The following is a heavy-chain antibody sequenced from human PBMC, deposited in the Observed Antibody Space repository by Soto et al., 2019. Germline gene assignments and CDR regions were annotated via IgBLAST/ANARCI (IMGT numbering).Heavy chain of an antibody. CDR1: GGSIINNYW. Sequence: SETLSLTCDVSGGSIINNYWWAWIRQSPGKGLVWIGSIYHSGTTYYNPSLESRATISVDTSKNQFSLKLSSVTAADTAVYYCARIGEVVTAIPRGGFDYWGQGTLVTVSS. CDR3: ARIGEVVTAIPRGGFDY. D-gene: IGHD2-21*02. V-gene: IGHV4-38-2*01. J-gene: IGHJ4*02. CDR2: IYHSGTT.